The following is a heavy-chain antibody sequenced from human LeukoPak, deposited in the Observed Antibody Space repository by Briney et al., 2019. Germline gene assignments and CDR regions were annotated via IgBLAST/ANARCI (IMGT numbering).Heavy chain of an antibody. V-gene: IGHV1-8*02. J-gene: IGHJ2*01. CDR3: ARGPNRYYDSSGYYPSSDWYFDL. Sequence: ASVKVSCKVSGYTFTGYYLHWLRQATGQGLEWLGWMNPNSGNTGYAQKFQGRVTMTRNTSISTAYMELSSLRSEDTAVYYCARGPNRYYDSSGYYPSSDWYFDLWGRGTLVTVSS. CDR1: GYTFTGYY. CDR2: MNPNSGNT. D-gene: IGHD3-22*01.